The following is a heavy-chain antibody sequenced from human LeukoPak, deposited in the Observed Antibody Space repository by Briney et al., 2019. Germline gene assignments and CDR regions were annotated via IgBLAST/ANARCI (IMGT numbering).Heavy chain of an antibody. CDR1: GFTFSSYW. Sequence: PGGSLRLSCAASGFTFSSYWMSWVRHAPGKGLEWVANIKQDGSEKYYVDYVKGRFTISRDNAKNSLYLQMNSLRAEDTAVYYCARDSVAAYSSSWSDVWGKGTTVTVSS. D-gene: IGHD6-13*01. V-gene: IGHV3-7*03. CDR3: ARDSVAAYSSSWSDV. CDR2: IKQDGSEK. J-gene: IGHJ6*04.